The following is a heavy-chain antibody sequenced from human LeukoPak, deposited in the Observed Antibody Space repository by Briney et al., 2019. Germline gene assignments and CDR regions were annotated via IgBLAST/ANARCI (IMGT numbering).Heavy chain of an antibody. Sequence: GASVKVSCKASGYTFTSYYMHWVRQAPGQGLEWMGIINPSGGSTSYAQKFQGRATMTRDTSISTAYMELSRLRSDDTAVYYCARGGYYDSSGSLQGDYWGQGTLVTVSS. CDR3: ARGGYYDSSGSLQGDY. D-gene: IGHD3-22*01. V-gene: IGHV1-46*01. CDR1: GYTFTSYY. CDR2: INPSGGST. J-gene: IGHJ4*02.